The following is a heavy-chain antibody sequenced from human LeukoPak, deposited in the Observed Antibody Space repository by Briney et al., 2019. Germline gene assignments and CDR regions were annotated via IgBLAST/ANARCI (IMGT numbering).Heavy chain of an antibody. CDR1: GYTFTSYD. V-gene: IGHV1-8*01. J-gene: IGHJ6*03. D-gene: IGHD2/OR15-2a*01. CDR2: MNPNSGNT. CDR3: ARNSRSPDYYYYYMDV. Sequence: GASVKVSCKASGYTFTSYDINWVRQATGQGLEWMGWMNPNSGNTGYAQEFQGRVTMTRNTSISTAYMELSSLRSEDTAVYYCARNSRSPDYYYYYMDVWGKGTTVTVSS.